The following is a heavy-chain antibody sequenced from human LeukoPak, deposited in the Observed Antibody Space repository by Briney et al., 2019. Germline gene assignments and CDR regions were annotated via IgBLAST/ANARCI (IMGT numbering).Heavy chain of an antibody. CDR2: IYGGGAT. V-gene: IGHV3-66*01. D-gene: IGHD1-26*01. J-gene: IGHJ4*02. CDR3: VLIPGSGY. CDR1: GFTVSSNY. Sequence: GGSLRLSCAASGFTVSSNYMTWVRQAPGKGLEWVSIIYGGGATYYADSAKGRFTISRDNPKNTLYLQMNSLRVDGTAVYYCVLIPGSGYWGQGTLVTVSS.